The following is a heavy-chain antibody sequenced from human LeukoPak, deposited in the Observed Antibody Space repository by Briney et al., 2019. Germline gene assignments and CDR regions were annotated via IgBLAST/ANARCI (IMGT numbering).Heavy chain of an antibody. CDR2: VSSSGSTI. J-gene: IGHJ5*02. Sequence: GGSLRLSCAASGFTFSDYYMSWIRQAPGKGLEWVSYVSSSGSTIYYADSVKGRFTISRDNAKNSLYLQMNSLRAEDTAVYYCARVRAFGDRHGRYNWFDPWGQGTLVTVSS. V-gene: IGHV3-11*04. D-gene: IGHD4-17*01. CDR3: ARVRAFGDRHGRYNWFDP. CDR1: GFTFSDYY.